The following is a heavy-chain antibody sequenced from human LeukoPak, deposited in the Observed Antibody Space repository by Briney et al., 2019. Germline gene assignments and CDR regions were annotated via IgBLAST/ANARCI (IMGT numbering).Heavy chain of an antibody. CDR1: GGSFSGYY. J-gene: IGHJ4*02. D-gene: IGHD6-19*01. CDR3: ARLYIAVAGSYYFDH. CDR2: INHSGST. V-gene: IGHV4-34*01. Sequence: SETLSLTCAVYGGSFSGYYWSWIRQPPGKGLEWIGEINHSGSTNYNPSLKSRVTISVDTSKNQFSLKLSSVTAADTAVYYCARLYIAVAGSYYFDHWGQGTLVTVSS.